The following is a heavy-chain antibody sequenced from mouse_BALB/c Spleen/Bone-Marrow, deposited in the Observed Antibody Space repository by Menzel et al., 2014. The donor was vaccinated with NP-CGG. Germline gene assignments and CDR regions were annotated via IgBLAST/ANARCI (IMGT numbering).Heavy chain of an antibody. CDR3: ARYGYDYFDY. CDR1: GFTFTDYY. V-gene: IGHV7-3*02. CDR2: IRSKANGYTT. J-gene: IGHJ2*01. Sequence: EVQLVESGGGLVQPGGPLRLSCAPSGFTFTDYYMSWVRQPPGKALEWLGFIRSKANGYTTEYSASVKGRFTISRDNSQSILYLQMNTLRAEDSATYYCARYGYDYFDYWGQGTTLTVSS. D-gene: IGHD2-2*01.